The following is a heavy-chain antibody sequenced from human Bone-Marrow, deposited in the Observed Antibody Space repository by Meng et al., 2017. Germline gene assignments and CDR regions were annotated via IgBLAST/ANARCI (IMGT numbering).Heavy chain of an antibody. V-gene: IGHV4-31*01. CDR3: ARVGYSGSRVTSYYFDY. CDR2: IYYSGST. CDR1: GGSISSGGYY. D-gene: IGHD1-26*01. Sequence: QGQLQESGPGLVKPSQTLSLTCTVSGGSISSGGYYWSWIRQNPGKGLEWIGYIYYSGSTYYNPSLKSLVTISVDTSKNQFSLKLSSVTAADTAVYYCARVGYSGSRVTSYYFDYWGQGTLVTVSS. J-gene: IGHJ4*02.